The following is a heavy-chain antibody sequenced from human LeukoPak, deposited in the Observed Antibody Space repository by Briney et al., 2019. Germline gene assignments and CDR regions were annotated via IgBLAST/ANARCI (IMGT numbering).Heavy chain of an antibody. CDR3: ASGSSSWYVIDY. CDR1: GGTISSGGYD. J-gene: IGHJ4*02. D-gene: IGHD6-13*01. Sequence: ASETLSLTCAVSGGTISSGGYDWSWIRQPPGKGLEWIGEINHSGSTNYNPSLKSRVTISVDTSKNQFSLKLSSVTAADTAVYYCASGSSSWYVIDYWGQGTLVTVSS. CDR2: INHSGST. V-gene: IGHV4-34*01.